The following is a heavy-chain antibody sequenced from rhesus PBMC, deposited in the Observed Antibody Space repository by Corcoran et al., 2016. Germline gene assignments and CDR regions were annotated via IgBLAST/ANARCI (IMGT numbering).Heavy chain of an antibody. CDR2: INSNSEST. Sequence: QVQLQESGPGLVKPSETLSLTCAVSGGSISSSIWWSWIRQPQGKGLEWIGGINSNSESTNYNPSLKSRVTISKDTSKNQFSLKLSSVTAADTAVYYCARDPSWGYFDYWGQGVLVTVSS. J-gene: IGHJ4*01. CDR3: ARDPSWGYFDY. D-gene: IGHD3-34*01. V-gene: IGHV4S12*01. CDR1: GGSISSSIW.